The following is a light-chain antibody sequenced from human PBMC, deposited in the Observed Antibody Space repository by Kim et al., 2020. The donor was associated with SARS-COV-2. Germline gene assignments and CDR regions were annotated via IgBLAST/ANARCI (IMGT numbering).Light chain of an antibody. CDR3: NSRDSSGSHVI. V-gene: IGLV3-19*01. Sequence: ALGQTVRITCQGDSLRYYYVSWYQQKPRQAPILVIYGKTNRPSGIPDRFSGFSSGDIASLTITGAQAEDEADYYCNSRDSSGSHVIFGGGTQLTVL. CDR1: SLRYYY. J-gene: IGLJ2*01. CDR2: GKT.